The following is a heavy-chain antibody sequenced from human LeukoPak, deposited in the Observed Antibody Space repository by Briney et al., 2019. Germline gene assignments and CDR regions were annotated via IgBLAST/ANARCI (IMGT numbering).Heavy chain of an antibody. D-gene: IGHD6-13*01. CDR1: RFTVSSNY. J-gene: IGHJ4*02. CDR3: AKGYRSSWCPLEY. Sequence: GGSLRLSCAASRFTVSSNYMSWVRQAPGKGLEWVSAISGSGGTTYYADSVKGRFTISRDNSKNTLYLQMNSLRAEDTAVYYCAKGYRSSWCPLEYWGQGTLVSVSS. CDR2: ISGSGGTT. V-gene: IGHV3-23*01.